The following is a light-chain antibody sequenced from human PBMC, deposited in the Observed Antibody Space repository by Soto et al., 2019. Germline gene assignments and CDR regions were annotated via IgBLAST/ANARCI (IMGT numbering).Light chain of an antibody. CDR1: QSISYF. Sequence: DLQVPHSPSSLSASLGDRVTISCRASQSISYFLNCYQQKSGKAPKLLIHTTSRLQSGVPSRFSASENGTDFTLTISSLQPEDFATYYCQQSYSTPQTFGGGTKVDIK. CDR2: TTS. V-gene: IGKV1-39*01. CDR3: QQSYSTPQT. J-gene: IGKJ4*01.